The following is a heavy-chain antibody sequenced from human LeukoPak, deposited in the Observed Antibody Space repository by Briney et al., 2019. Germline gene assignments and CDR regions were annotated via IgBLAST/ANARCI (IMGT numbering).Heavy chain of an antibody. D-gene: IGHD3-9*01. CDR2: IYYSGST. CDR1: GGSISSYY. Sequence: PSETLSLTCTVSGGSISSYYWSWIRQPPGKGLEWIGYIYYSGSTNYNPSLKSRVTISVDTSKNQFSLKLGSVTAADTAVYYCARDSDILTGYSLGYFDYWGQGTLVTVSS. V-gene: IGHV4-59*01. CDR3: ARDSDILTGYSLGYFDY. J-gene: IGHJ4*02.